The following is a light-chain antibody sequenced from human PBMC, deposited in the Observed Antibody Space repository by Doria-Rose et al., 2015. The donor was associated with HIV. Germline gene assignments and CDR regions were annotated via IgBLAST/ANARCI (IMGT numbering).Light chain of an antibody. CDR2: WAS. Sequence: DIQVTQSPESLGMSLGERATLNCKSNQSLLYTSKHYLAWYQQKPGQPTKLLIYWASTRQSGVPARFSGSGSGTDFTLTISSLEAEDVAVYYCQQYYDTPSFGPGTTVDIK. CDR1: QSLLYTSKHY. V-gene: IGKV4-1*01. CDR3: QQYYDTPS. J-gene: IGKJ3*01.